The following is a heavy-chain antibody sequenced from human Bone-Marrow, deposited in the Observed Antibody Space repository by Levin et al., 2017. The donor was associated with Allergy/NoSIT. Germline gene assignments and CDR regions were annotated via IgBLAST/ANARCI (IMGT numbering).Heavy chain of an antibody. J-gene: IGHJ5*02. V-gene: IGHV4-34*01. Sequence: SETLSLTCAVYGGSLSGYYWGWIRQPPGKGLEWIGEMTHRGDTSQNPSLKSRVTISGDTSKNQFSLKLTSVTAADTAVYYCARGTRSSVTTFAWFDPWGQGTLVTVSS. CDR1: GGSLSGYY. CDR2: MTHRGDT. CDR3: ARGTRSSVTTFAWFDP. D-gene: IGHD4-11*01.